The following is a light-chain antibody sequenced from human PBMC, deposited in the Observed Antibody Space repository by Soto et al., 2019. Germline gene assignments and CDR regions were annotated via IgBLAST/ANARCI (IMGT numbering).Light chain of an antibody. CDR2: HTS. V-gene: IGKV3-11*01. CDR1: QSVGGS. J-gene: IGKJ1*01. Sequence: ETVLTQSPGTLSLSPGERATLSCRASQSVGGSLAWYQQRPGQAPRLLVYHTSNRATGIPDRFSASGSGTDFTLTISSLQPEDFATYYCLQDYNYPRTFGQGTKVDI. CDR3: LQDYNYPRT.